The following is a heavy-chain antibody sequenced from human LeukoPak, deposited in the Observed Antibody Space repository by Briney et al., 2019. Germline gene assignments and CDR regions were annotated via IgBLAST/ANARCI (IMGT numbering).Heavy chain of an antibody. D-gene: IGHD6-19*01. CDR3: AKRLIAVAATSFDY. CDR2: IWYDGSNK. CDR1: GFTFSSYG. V-gene: IGHV3-33*06. Sequence: GGSLRLSCAASGFTFSSYGMHWVRQAPGKGLEWVAVIWYDGSNKYYADSVKGRFTISRDNSKNTLYLQMNSLRAEDTAVYYCAKRLIAVAATSFDYWGQGTLVTVSS. J-gene: IGHJ4*02.